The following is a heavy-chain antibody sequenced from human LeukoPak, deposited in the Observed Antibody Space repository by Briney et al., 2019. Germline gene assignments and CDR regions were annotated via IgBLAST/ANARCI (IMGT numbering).Heavy chain of an antibody. CDR1: GFTFSSYG. D-gene: IGHD2-8*01. CDR3: AKASMVGYYYYYYMDV. CDR2: ISGSGGST. J-gene: IGHJ6*03. V-gene: IGHV3-23*01. Sequence: GGSLRLSCAASGFTFSSYGMSWVRQAPGKGLEWVSAISGSGGSTYYADSVKGRFTISRDNSKNTLYLQMNSLRAEDTAVYYCAKASMVGYYYYYYMDVWGKGTTVTISS.